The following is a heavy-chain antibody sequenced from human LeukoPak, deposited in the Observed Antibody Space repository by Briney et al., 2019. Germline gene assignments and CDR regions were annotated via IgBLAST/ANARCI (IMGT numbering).Heavy chain of an antibody. J-gene: IGHJ4*02. CDR1: GSSISSGGYS. V-gene: IGHV4-30-2*01. D-gene: IGHD5-12*01. CDR2: IYHSGST. CDR3: ARFGYDYHFDY. Sequence: PSQTLSLTCAVSGSSISSGGYSWSWIRQPPGKGLEWIGYIYHSGSTYYNPSLKSRVTISVDRSKNQFSLKLSSVTAADTAVYYCARFGYDYHFDYWGQGTLVTVSS.